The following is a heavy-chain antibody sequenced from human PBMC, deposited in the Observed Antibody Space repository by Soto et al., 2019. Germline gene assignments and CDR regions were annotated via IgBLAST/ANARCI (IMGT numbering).Heavy chain of an antibody. D-gene: IGHD6-19*01. J-gene: IGHJ4*02. Sequence: PGGSLLVSCASPVFTFGNYAMGWVRQALGKGLHSLSALGCTGNNIYYADSVKGRFIISRDKSKNTLYLQMHSLRPEDTAVYYCAKVKPGIQQWLVYFDYWGKGTLVTVSS. CDR1: VFTFGNYA. CDR2: LGCTGNNI. CDR3: AKVKPGIQQWLVYFDY. V-gene: IGHV3-23*01.